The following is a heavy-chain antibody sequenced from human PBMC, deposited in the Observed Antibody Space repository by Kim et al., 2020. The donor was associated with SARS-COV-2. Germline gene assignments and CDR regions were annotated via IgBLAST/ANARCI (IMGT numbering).Heavy chain of an antibody. J-gene: IGHJ5*01. CDR3: AIMPAPGAPIAVAGNW. CDR2: IYYSGST. Sequence: SETLSLTCTVSGGSISSSSYYWGWIRQPPGKGLEWIGSIYYSGSTYYNPSLKSRVTISVDTSKNQFSLKLSSVTAADTAVYYCAIMPAPGAPIAVAGNW. D-gene: IGHD6-19*01. CDR1: GGSISSSSYY. V-gene: IGHV4-39*01.